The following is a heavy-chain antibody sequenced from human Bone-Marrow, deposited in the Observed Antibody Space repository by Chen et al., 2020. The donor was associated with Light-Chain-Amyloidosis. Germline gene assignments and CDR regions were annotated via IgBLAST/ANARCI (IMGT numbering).Heavy chain of an antibody. CDR2: IKDDGSET. CDR3: ARRFSSNWGNWYFDL. D-gene: IGHD6-13*01. J-gene: IGHJ2*01. V-gene: IGHV3-7*01. CDR1: KFTLSNLW. Sequence: EVLLEESGGTLVQPGESLRLSCAASKFTLSNLWMSWVRQAPGKGLEWVANIKDDGSETYYVDSVKGRFLISRDNAKKSLYLQMNSLRVEDTAVYYCARRFSSNWGNWYFDLWGRGTLVTVSS.